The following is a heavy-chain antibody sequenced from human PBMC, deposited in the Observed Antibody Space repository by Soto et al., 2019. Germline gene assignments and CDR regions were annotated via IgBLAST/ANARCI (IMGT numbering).Heavy chain of an antibody. CDR3: ARDPDYGDYLNWFDP. D-gene: IGHD4-17*01. V-gene: IGHV1-18*04. J-gene: IGHJ5*02. CDR1: GYTFTSYG. Sequence: GASGKVSCKASGYTFTSYGISWVRQAPGQGLEWMGWISAYNGNTNYAQKLQGRVTMTTDTSTGTAYMELRSLRSDDTAVYYCARDPDYGDYLNWFDPWGQGTLVTVSS. CDR2: ISAYNGNT.